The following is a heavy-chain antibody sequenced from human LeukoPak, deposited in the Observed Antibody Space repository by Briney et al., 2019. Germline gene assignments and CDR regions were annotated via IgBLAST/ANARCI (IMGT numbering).Heavy chain of an antibody. Sequence: SETLSLTCTVSGDSISSRSYYWGWIRQPPGKGLEWIGSIYYSGSTYYNPSLKSRVTISVDTSKNQFSLNLRSVTVVDTAVYYCARSYSSGWEYTWFDPWGQGTLVTVSS. CDR1: GDSISSRSYY. V-gene: IGHV4-39*07. D-gene: IGHD6-19*01. J-gene: IGHJ5*02. CDR3: ARSYSSGWEYTWFDP. CDR2: IYYSGST.